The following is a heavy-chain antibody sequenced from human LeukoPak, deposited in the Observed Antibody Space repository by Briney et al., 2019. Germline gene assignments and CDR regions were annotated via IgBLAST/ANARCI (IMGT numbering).Heavy chain of an antibody. CDR3: ARGGIGYYGSGTYWGNWFDP. CDR2: IYTSGGT. CDR1: GVSISSGSYY. Sequence: SETLSLTCTVSGVSISSGSYYWNWIRQPAGKGLEWIGRIYTSGGTNYNPSLKSRVTISLDTSKNHSSLKLSSVTAADTAVYYCARGGIGYYGSGTYWGNWFDPWGQGTLVTVSS. V-gene: IGHV4-61*02. D-gene: IGHD3-10*01. J-gene: IGHJ5*02.